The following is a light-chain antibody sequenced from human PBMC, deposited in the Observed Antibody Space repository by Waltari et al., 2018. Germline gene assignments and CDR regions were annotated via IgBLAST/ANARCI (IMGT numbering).Light chain of an antibody. CDR1: QSVSSRY. Sequence: EIVLTQSPGTLSLSPGERATLSYRASQSVSSRYQAWYQQKPGQAPRLLIYGASSRATGIPDRFSGSGSGTDFTLTISRLEPEDFAVYYCQQYGSSPTTFGQGTKVEIK. J-gene: IGKJ1*01. CDR2: GAS. V-gene: IGKV3-20*01. CDR3: QQYGSSPTT.